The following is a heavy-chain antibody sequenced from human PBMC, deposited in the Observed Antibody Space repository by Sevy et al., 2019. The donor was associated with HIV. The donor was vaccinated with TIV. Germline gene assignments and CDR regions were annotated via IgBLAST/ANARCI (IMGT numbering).Heavy chain of an antibody. J-gene: IGHJ4*02. CDR1: GGIFKSYG. CDR2: IIPILNTV. V-gene: IGHV1-69*13. Sequence: ASVKVSCKASGGIFKSYGISWVRQAPGQGLEWMGGIIPILNTVHYAQKFQGRVTITADESTKTAYMELSSLRSEDTAVYYCGRGVGNGWYYFDYWGQETLVTVSS. D-gene: IGHD6-19*01. CDR3: GRGVGNGWYYFDY.